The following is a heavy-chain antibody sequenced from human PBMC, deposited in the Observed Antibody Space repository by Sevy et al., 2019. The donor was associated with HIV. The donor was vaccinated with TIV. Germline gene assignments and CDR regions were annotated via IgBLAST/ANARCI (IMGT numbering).Heavy chain of an antibody. CDR1: GFTFSSYA. V-gene: IGHV3-23*01. CDR2: ISGSGGST. Sequence: GGSLRLSCAASGFTFSSYAMSWVRQAPGKGLEWVSAISGSGGSTYYADSVKGRFTISRDNSKNTLYLQMNSLRAEDTAVYYCAKDKNYYDSSCYYPTLKIAPPSPYYYMDVWGKGTTVTVSS. D-gene: IGHD3-22*01. CDR3: AKDKNYYDSSCYYPTLKIAPPSPYYYMDV. J-gene: IGHJ6*03.